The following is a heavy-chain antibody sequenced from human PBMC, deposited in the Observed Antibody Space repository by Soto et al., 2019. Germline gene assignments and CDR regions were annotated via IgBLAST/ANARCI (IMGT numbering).Heavy chain of an antibody. J-gene: IGHJ4*02. CDR2: IKSKTDGGTT. V-gene: IGHV3-15*07. CDR3: TTSWIQLSNRPY. CDR1: GFTFSNAW. D-gene: IGHD5-18*01. Sequence: EVQLVESGGGLVKPGGSLRLSCAASGFTFSNAWMNWVRQAPGKGLEWVGRIKSKTDGGTTDYAAPVKGRFTISRDDSKHTLYPQMNSLKTEDTAVYYCTTSWIQLSNRPYWGQGTLVTVSS.